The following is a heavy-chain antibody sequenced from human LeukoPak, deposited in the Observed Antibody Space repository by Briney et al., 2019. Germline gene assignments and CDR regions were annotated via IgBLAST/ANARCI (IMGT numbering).Heavy chain of an antibody. CDR2: ISGSGGST. V-gene: IGHV3-23*01. D-gene: IGHD3-10*01. CDR1: GFTFSSYA. Sequence: GGSLRLSCAASGFTFSSYAMSWVRQAPGKGLEWVSAISGSGGSTYYADSVKGRFTISRDNSKNTLYLQMNSLRAEDTAVYYCAKAHSITMVRGVISPFDYWGQGTLVTVSS. J-gene: IGHJ4*02. CDR3: AKAHSITMVRGVISPFDY.